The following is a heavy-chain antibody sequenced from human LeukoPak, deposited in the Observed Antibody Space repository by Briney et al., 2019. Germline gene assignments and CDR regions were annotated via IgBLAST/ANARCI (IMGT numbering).Heavy chain of an antibody. Sequence: GGSLRLSCAASGFTFRNFAMYWVRQAPGKGLEYDSAISSDGGSTYYAKSVKGRFTISRDNSKNTLYLQMGSLSAEDMAVYYCARKSSPSVLAGTIPDYFDHWGQGTLVTVSS. J-gene: IGHJ4*02. D-gene: IGHD1-14*01. CDR1: GFTFRNFA. CDR3: ARKSSPSVLAGTIPDYFDH. CDR2: ISSDGGST. V-gene: IGHV3-64*01.